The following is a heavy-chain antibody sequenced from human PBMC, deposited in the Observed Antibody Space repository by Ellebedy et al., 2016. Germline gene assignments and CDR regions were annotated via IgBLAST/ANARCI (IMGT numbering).Heavy chain of an antibody. Sequence: ASVKVSCKASGYTFTSYGISWVRQAPGQGLEWMGWINPNSGGTNYAQKFQGWVTMTRDTSISTAYMELRRLRSDDTAVYYCARGMRQGLWWPYFDYWGQGTLVTVFS. V-gene: IGHV1-2*04. CDR1: GYTFTSYG. J-gene: IGHJ4*02. D-gene: IGHD2-21*01. CDR2: INPNSGGT. CDR3: ARGMRQGLWWPYFDY.